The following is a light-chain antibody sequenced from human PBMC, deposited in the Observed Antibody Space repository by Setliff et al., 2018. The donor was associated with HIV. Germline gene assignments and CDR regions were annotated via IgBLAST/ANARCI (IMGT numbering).Light chain of an antibody. Sequence: QSALAQPRSVSGSPGQSVTISCTGTSSDVGGYNYVSRYQQHPGKAPKLMIYDVSKRPSGVPDRFSGSKSGNTAPLTISGLQAEDEADYYCCSHADDWPFGTGTKVTVL. CDR2: DVS. CDR1: SSDVGGYNY. CDR3: CSHADDWP. V-gene: IGLV2-11*01. J-gene: IGLJ1*01.